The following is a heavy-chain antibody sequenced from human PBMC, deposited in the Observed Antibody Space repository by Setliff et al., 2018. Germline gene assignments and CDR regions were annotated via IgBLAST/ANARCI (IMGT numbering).Heavy chain of an antibody. CDR3: ARAKGYCSSTSCRIYYFDY. V-gene: IGHV4-39*07. Sequence: TSETLSLTCAVSGGSISSSSYYWGWIRQPPGKGLEWIGSIYYSGSTYYNPSLKSRVTISVDTSKNQFSLKLSSVTAADTTVYYCARAKGYCSSTSCRIYYFDYWGQGTLVTV. D-gene: IGHD2-2*01. J-gene: IGHJ4*02. CDR2: IYYSGST. CDR1: GGSISSSSYY.